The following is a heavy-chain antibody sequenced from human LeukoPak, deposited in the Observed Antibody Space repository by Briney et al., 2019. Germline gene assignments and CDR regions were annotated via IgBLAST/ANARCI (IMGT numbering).Heavy chain of an antibody. V-gene: IGHV3-48*03. CDR1: GFTFSSYE. Sequence: GGSLRLTCAASGFTFSSYEMNWVRQAPGKGLEWVSYISSSGSTIYYADSVKGRFTISRDNAKNSLYLQMNSLRAGDTAVYYCAELGITMIGGVWGKGTTVTISS. D-gene: IGHD3-10*02. CDR2: ISSSGSTI. J-gene: IGHJ6*04. CDR3: AELGITMIGGV.